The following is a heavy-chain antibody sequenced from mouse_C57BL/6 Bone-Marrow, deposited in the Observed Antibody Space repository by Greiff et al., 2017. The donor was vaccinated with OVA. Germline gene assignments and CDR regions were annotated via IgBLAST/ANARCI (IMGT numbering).Heavy chain of an antibody. CDR1: GYTFTDYN. Sequence: EVQLQQSGPELVKPGASVKMSCKASGYTFTDYNMHWVKQSHGKSLEWIGYINPNNGGTSYNQKFKGKATLTVNKSSSTAYMELRSLTSEDSAVYYCATHYYGSSYGYWGQGTTLTVSS. D-gene: IGHD1-1*01. CDR3: ATHYYGSSYGY. V-gene: IGHV1-22*01. CDR2: INPNNGGT. J-gene: IGHJ2*01.